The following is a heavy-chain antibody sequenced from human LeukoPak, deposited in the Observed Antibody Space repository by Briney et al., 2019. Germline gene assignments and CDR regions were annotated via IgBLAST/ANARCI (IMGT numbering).Heavy chain of an antibody. CDR3: ASGTGSGYVDWFDP. D-gene: IGHD5-12*01. Sequence: ASVKVSCKASGYTFTSYGISWVRQAPGQGLEWMGGIIPIFGTANYAQKFQGRVTITADESTSTAYMELSSLRSEDTAVYYCASGTGSGYVDWFDPWGQGTLVTVSS. CDR1: GYTFTSYG. V-gene: IGHV1-69*13. CDR2: IIPIFGTA. J-gene: IGHJ5*02.